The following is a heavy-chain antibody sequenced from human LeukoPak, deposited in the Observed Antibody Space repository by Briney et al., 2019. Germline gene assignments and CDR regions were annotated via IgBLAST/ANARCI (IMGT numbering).Heavy chain of an antibody. J-gene: IGHJ4*02. CDR3: FREGGD. D-gene: IGHD3-10*01. V-gene: IGHV3-9*01. CDR1: GFTFDDYA. Sequence: GGSLRLSCAASGFTFDDYAMHWVRQAPGKGLEWVSGISWNSGSIGYADSVKGRFTISRDNAKNSLYLQMNSLRAEDTAIYYCFREGGDWGQGTLVTVSS. CDR2: ISWNSGSI.